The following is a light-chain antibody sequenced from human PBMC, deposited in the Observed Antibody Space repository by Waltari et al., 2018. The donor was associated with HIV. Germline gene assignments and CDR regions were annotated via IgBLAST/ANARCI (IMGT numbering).Light chain of an antibody. J-gene: IGLJ2*01. CDR2: YVN. CDR1: SSDVGGYNY. CDR3: CSYADNYPVV. Sequence: QSALTQPRSVSGSPGQSVTIACTGTSSDVGGYNYVSWYQHHPGKAPKFLIYYVNKRPSRVPDRFSGSKSGNTASLTISGLQAEDEADYYGCSYADNYPVVFGGGTKLTVL. V-gene: IGLV2-11*01.